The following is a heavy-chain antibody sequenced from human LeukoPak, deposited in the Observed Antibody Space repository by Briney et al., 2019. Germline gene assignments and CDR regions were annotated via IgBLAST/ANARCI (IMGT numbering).Heavy chain of an antibody. Sequence: AGGSLRLSCTVSGFTVSSNSMSWVRQAPGKGLEWVSSISSSSYIYYADSVKGRFTISRDNAKNSLYLQMNSLRAEDTAVYYCARDQAYYDSSGYLVADAFDIWGQGTMVTVSS. CDR2: ISSSSYI. D-gene: IGHD3-22*01. J-gene: IGHJ3*02. CDR1: GFTVSSNS. CDR3: ARDQAYYDSSGYLVADAFDI. V-gene: IGHV3-69-1*01.